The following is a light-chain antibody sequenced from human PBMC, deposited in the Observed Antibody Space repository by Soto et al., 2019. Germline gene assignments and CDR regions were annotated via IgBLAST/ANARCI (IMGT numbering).Light chain of an antibody. V-gene: IGLV1-40*01. CDR1: SSNIGAGYD. Sequence: QAVVTQPPSVSGAPGQRVTISCTGSSSNIGAGYDVHWYQQRPGTAPKLLIFGNTNRPSGVPDRFSGSKSGTSASLAITGLQAEDEGDYYCAAWDDRLSGLVFGRGTKVTV. CDR3: AAWDDRLSGLV. CDR2: GNT. J-gene: IGLJ2*01.